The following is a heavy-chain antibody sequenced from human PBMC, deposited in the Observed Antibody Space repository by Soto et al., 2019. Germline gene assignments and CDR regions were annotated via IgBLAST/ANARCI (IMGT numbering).Heavy chain of an antibody. J-gene: IGHJ5*02. Sequence: SETLSLTCTVSGGSISSGGYYWSWIRQHPGKGLEWIGYIYYSGSTYYNPSLKSRVTISVDTSKNQFSLKLSSVTAADTAVYYCARGQYYYDSSGYRTGWFDPWGQGTLVTVSS. V-gene: IGHV4-31*03. CDR2: IYYSGST. D-gene: IGHD3-22*01. CDR3: ARGQYYYDSSGYRTGWFDP. CDR1: GGSISSGGYY.